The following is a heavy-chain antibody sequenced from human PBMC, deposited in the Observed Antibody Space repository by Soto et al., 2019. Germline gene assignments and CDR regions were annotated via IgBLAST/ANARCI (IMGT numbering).Heavy chain of an antibody. J-gene: IGHJ6*03. CDR3: ARGGGGAGHYYYYYMDV. D-gene: IGHD2-15*01. CDR1: GYTVTSYG. V-gene: IGHV1-18*01. CDR2: ISAYNGNT. Sequence: ASVKVSCKASGYTVTSYGISWVRQAPGQGLEWMGWISAYNGNTNYAQKLQGRVTMTTDTSTSTAYMELRSLRSDDTAVYYCARGGGGAGHYYYYYMDVWGKGTTVTVSS.